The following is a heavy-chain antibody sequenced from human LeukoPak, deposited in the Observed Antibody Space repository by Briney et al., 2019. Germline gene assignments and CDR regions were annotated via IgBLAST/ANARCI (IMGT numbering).Heavy chain of an antibody. CDR1: GYTFTSYG. CDR2: ISAYNGNT. Sequence: ASVKVSCKASGYTFTSYGISWVRQAPGQGLEWMGWISAYNGNTNYAQKLQGRVTMTTDTSTSTAYMELRSLRSDDTAVYYCARDNTAMAYNWFDPWGQGTLVTVCS. J-gene: IGHJ5*02. D-gene: IGHD5-18*01. CDR3: ARDNTAMAYNWFDP. V-gene: IGHV1-18*01.